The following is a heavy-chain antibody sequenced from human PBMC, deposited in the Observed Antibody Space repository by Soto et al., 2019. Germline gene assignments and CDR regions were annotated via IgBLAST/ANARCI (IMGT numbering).Heavy chain of an antibody. Sequence: SLRLSCAASGFTFSSYWMHWVRQAPGKGLVWVSRINSDGSSTSYADSVKGRFTISRDNAKNTLYVQMNSLRDEDTAVYYCARDGHNYNPEQWGKENMVIVSA. CDR2: INSDGSST. V-gene: IGHV3-74*01. D-gene: IGHD5-12*01. CDR1: GFTFSSYW. J-gene: IGHJ4*02. CDR3: ARDGHNYNPEQ.